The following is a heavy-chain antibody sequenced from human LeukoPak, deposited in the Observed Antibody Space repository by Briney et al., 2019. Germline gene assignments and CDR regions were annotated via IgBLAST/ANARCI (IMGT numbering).Heavy chain of an antibody. V-gene: IGHV3-23*01. CDR3: AKDWGAWTQAGINDY. J-gene: IGHJ4*02. CDR1: GFTFSSYA. D-gene: IGHD6-13*01. Sequence: GGSLRLSCAASGFTFSSYAMSWVRQAPGKGLEWVSAISGSGGSTYYADSVKGRFTISRDNSKNTLYLQMNSLRAEDTAVYYCAKDWGAWTQAGINDYWGQGTLVTVSS. CDR2: ISGSGGST.